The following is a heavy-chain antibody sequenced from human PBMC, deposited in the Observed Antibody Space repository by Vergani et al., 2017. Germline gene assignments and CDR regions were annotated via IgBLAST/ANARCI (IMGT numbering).Heavy chain of an antibody. V-gene: IGHV1-3*01. CDR2: INAGNGNT. Sequence: QVQLVQSGAEVKKPGASVKVSCKASGYTFTSYAMHWVRQAPGQRLEWMGWINAGNGNTKYSQKFQGRVTITRDTSASTAYMELSSLRSYDTAVYYCARDEGYYYYMDVWGKGTTVTVSS. CDR1: GYTFTSYA. CDR3: ARDEGYYYYMDV. J-gene: IGHJ6*03.